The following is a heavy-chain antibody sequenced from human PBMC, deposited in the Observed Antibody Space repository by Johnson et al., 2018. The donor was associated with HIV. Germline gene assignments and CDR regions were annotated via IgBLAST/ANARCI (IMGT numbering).Heavy chain of an antibody. CDR2: ISASGRDI. CDR3: ARGVVLTMIVVFITWSFDI. Sequence: MQLVESGGGLVQPGGSPRLSCVASELTSSNYAISWVRQAPGQGLEWVSAISASGRDIYYGDSVKGRFTISRDNSKNTLHLQMNNLRAAEPAVYYCARGVVLTMIVVFITWSFDIWCQVTMVTFSS. V-gene: IGHV3-23*04. D-gene: IGHD3-22*01. J-gene: IGHJ3*02. CDR1: ELTSSNYA.